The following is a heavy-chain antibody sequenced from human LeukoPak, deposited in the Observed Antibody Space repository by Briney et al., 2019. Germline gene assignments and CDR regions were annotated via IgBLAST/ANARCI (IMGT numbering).Heavy chain of an antibody. J-gene: IGHJ6*03. D-gene: IGHD3-3*01. CDR2: MNPNSGNT. CDR3: ARGRKGSTIFGVVITELYYYYVDV. Sequence: ASVKVSCKASGYTFTSYDINWVRQATGQGLEWMGWMNPNSGNTGYAQKFQGRVTMTRNTSISTAYMELSSLRSEDTAVYYCARGRKGSTIFGVVITELYYYYVDVWGKGTTVTVSS. CDR1: GYTFTSYD. V-gene: IGHV1-8*01.